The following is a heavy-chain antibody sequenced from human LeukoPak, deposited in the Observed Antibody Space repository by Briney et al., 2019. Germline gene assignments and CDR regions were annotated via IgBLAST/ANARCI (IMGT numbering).Heavy chain of an antibody. V-gene: IGHV3-33*06. CDR1: GFTFSSYG. CDR2: IWYDGSNK. Sequence: GGSLRLSCAASGFTFSSYGMHWVRQAPGKGLEWVAVIWYDGSNKYYADSVKGRFTISRDSSKNTLFLHMNTLRAEDTAIYYCAKDRTVGASYWYFDLWGRGTLVTVSS. J-gene: IGHJ2*01. CDR3: AKDRTVGASYWYFDL. D-gene: IGHD1-26*01.